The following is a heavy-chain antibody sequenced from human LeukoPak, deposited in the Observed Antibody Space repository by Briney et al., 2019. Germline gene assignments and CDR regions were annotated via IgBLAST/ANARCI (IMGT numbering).Heavy chain of an antibody. D-gene: IGHD3-10*01. J-gene: IGHJ4*02. CDR1: GFTSSSYA. V-gene: IGHV3-23*01. CDR3: AKLADHVLLWFGELSPPFDY. CDR2: ISGSGGST. Sequence: GGSLRLSCAASGFTSSSYAMSWVRKAPGKGLEWVSAISGSGGSTYYADSVKGRFTISRDNSKNTLYLQMNSLRAEDTAVYYCAKLADHVLLWFGELSPPFDYWGQGTLVTVSS.